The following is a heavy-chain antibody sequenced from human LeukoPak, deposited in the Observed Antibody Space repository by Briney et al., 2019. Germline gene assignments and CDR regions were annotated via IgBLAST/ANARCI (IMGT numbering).Heavy chain of an antibody. Sequence: GESLKISCQGSGYSFTTYWIGRARQMPGKGLESMGMIYPGDSDTTYSPSFQGQVTISADKSISTAYLQWSTLKASDTAMYYCALAVAGRFHSWGQGTLVTVSS. D-gene: IGHD6-19*01. CDR3: ALAVAGRFHS. V-gene: IGHV5-51*01. CDR1: GYSFTTYW. J-gene: IGHJ4*02. CDR2: IYPGDSDT.